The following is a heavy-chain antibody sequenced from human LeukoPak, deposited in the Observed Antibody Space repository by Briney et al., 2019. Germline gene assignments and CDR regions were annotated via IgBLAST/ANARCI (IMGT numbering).Heavy chain of an antibody. CDR3: ARFWYYYGSGVEPIDY. Sequence: GASVKVSCKASGYTFTSYGISGVRQAPGQGLEWMGWIRAYNCNTKYAQKLQGRVTITTDTSTSTAYMELRSLRSDATAVYYCARFWYYYGSGVEPIDYWGQGTLVTVSS. CDR1: GYTFTSYG. J-gene: IGHJ4*02. V-gene: IGHV1-18*01. D-gene: IGHD3-10*01. CDR2: IRAYNCNT.